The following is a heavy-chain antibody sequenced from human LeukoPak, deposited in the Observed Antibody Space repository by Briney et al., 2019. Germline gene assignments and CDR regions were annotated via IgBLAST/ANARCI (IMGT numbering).Heavy chain of an antibody. V-gene: IGHV2-5*02. CDR2: IYWDDDK. CDR1: GFSLSNSEVG. J-gene: IGHJ3*01. D-gene: IGHD3-22*01. Sequence: GPTLVKPTQTLTLTCSFSGFSLSNSEVGVGWIRQPPGKSLEWLALIYWDDDKRFSRSLKSRLTITKDTAKNQVVLTLSNMDPVDTATYHCARTRSSGDYDAFDVWGQGTMVTLSS. CDR3: ARTRSSGDYDAFDV.